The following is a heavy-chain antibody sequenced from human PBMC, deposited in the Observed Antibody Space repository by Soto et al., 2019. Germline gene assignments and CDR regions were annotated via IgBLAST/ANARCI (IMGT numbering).Heavy chain of an antibody. CDR3: ARTRGSAVYFYFYGLDV. CDR2: TYSSGGA. Sequence: SETLSLTCIISGGSINGNTYSWCWIRQPPGRGLEWIGNTYSSGGAYYDPSFKSRASISVDTSKSQVFLKLTSVTAADTAIYYCARTRGSAVYFYFYGLDVWGHGTTVTVS. J-gene: IGHJ6*02. CDR1: GGSINGNTYS. D-gene: IGHD3-10*01. V-gene: IGHV4-39*07.